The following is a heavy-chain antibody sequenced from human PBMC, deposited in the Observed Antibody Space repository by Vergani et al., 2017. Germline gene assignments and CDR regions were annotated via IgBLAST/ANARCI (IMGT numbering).Heavy chain of an antibody. D-gene: IGHD2-15*01. CDR1: GYTLTELS. J-gene: IGHJ6*02. Sequence: QVQLVQSGAEVKKPGASVKVSCKVSGYTLTELSMHWVRQAPGKGLEWMGGFDPEDGETIYAQKFQGRVTMTEDTSTDTAYMELSSLRSEDTAVYYCAMGSSGGSWKAYYYYGMDVWGQGTTVTVSS. V-gene: IGHV1-24*01. CDR2: FDPEDGET. CDR3: AMGSSGGSWKAYYYYGMDV.